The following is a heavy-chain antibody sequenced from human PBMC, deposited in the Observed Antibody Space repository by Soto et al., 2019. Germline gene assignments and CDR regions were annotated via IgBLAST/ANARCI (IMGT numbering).Heavy chain of an antibody. V-gene: IGHV4-34*01. CDR3: ARGGIAVAGTLKRYFQH. CDR1: GGSFSGYY. Sequence: PSETLSLTCAVYGGSFSGYYWSWIRQPPGKGLEWIGEINHSGSTNYNPSLKSRVTISVDTSKNQFSLKLSSVTAADTAVYYCARGGIAVAGTLKRYFQHWGQGTLVTVSS. CDR2: INHSGST. J-gene: IGHJ1*01. D-gene: IGHD6-19*01.